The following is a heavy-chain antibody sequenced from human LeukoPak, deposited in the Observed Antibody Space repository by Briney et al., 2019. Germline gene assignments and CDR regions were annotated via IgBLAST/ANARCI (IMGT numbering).Heavy chain of an antibody. CDR1: GGTFSSYA. J-gene: IGHJ4*02. D-gene: IGHD3-10*01. V-gene: IGHV1-69*13. CDR2: IIPIFGTA. CDR3: ARVPKLLCFGESPDLFDY. Sequence: ASVKVSCKASGGTFSSYAISWVRQAPGQGLEWMGGIIPIFGTANYAQKFQGRVTITAAESTSTAYMELSSLRSEDTAVYYCARVPKLLCFGESPDLFDYWGQGTLVSVSS.